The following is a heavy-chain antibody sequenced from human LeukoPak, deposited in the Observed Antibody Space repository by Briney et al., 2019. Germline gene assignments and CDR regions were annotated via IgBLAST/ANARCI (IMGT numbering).Heavy chain of an antibody. J-gene: IGHJ3*02. CDR2: IYCSGST. V-gene: IGHV4-59*01. CDR3: ARDRRYYYDSSGYYWTFDI. CDR1: GGSISSYY. Sequence: SETLSLTCTVSGGSISSYYWSWIRQPPGKGLEWIGYIYCSGSTNYNPSLKSRVTISVDTSKNQFSLKLSSVTAADTAVYYCARDRRYYYDSSGYYWTFDIWGQGTMVTVSS. D-gene: IGHD3-22*01.